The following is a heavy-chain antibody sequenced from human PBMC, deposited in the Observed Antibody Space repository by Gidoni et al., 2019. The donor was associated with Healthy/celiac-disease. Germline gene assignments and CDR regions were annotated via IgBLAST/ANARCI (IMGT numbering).Heavy chain of an antibody. J-gene: IGHJ5*02. D-gene: IGHD2-21*02. CDR3: ARAPGGDWGFDP. V-gene: IGHV4-34*01. CDR2: SNHSGST. Sequence: QVQLQQCGSGLLKPSDTLSLTCAVYGGSCSGYYWSWTRQPPGKGLKWSGESNHSGSTNYNPSLKSRVTITVDTSKNQFSLKLSSVTAADTAVYYCARAPGGDWGFDPWGQGTLVTVSS. CDR1: GGSCSGYY.